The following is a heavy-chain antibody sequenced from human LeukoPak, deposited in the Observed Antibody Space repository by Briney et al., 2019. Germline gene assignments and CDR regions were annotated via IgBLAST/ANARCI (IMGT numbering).Heavy chain of an antibody. CDR3: AREGNGYGGNSIDY. CDR2: IYYSGVT. CDR1: GGSINSYY. J-gene: IGHJ4*02. D-gene: IGHD4-23*01. V-gene: IGHV4-59*01. Sequence: SETLSLTCTVSGGSINSYYWSWIRQPPGKGLEWIGYIYYSGVTNYNPSLKGRVTISVNTSKNQFLLKLRSVTAADSAVYYCAREGNGYGGNSIDYWGQGTLVTVSS.